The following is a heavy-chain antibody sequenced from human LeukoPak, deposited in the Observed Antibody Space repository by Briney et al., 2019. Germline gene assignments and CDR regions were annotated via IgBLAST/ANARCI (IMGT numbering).Heavy chain of an antibody. CDR1: VGYLSRYY. J-gene: IGHJ4*02. CDR3: ARHYCSSSICFPRYDC. Sequence: SDPLSLICSVSVGYLSRYYWSWLGQPAGKGLEWIGRIYDSGSTNYNPSLKSRVTISVDTYKNQFSLTLISVTAADTAVYYCARHYCSSSICFPRYDCWGQGTLDTVSS. CDR2: IYDSGST. V-gene: IGHV4-4*07. D-gene: IGHD2-2*01.